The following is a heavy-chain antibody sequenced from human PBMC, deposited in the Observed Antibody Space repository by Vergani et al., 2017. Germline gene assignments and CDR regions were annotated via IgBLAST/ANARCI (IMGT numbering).Heavy chain of an antibody. CDR3: ARARKVLRYFDRFPPAYGMDV. V-gene: IGHV1-69*01. Sequence: QVQLVQSGAEVKKPGSSVKVSCKASGGTFSSYAISWVRQAPGQGLEWMGGIIPIFGTANYAQKFQGRVTITADESTSTAYMELSSLRSEDTAVYYCARARKVLRYFDRFPPAYGMDVWGQGTTVTVSS. D-gene: IGHD3-9*01. CDR2: IIPIFGTA. J-gene: IGHJ6*02. CDR1: GGTFSSYA.